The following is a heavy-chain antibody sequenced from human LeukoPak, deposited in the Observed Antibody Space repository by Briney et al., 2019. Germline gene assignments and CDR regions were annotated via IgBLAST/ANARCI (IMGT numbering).Heavy chain of an antibody. CDR1: GGSFSGYY. CDR3: ARRRITMVRGVIRGRNYFDY. J-gene: IGHJ4*02. Sequence: SSETLSLTCAVYGGSFSGYYWSWIRQPPGKGLEWIGEINHSGSTNYNPSLKSRVTISVDTSKNQFSLKLSSVTAADTAVYYCARRRITMVRGVIRGRNYFDYWGQGTLVTVSS. V-gene: IGHV4-34*01. CDR2: INHSGST. D-gene: IGHD3-10*01.